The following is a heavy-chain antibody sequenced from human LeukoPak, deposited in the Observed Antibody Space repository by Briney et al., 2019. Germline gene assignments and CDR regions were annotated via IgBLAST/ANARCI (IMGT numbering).Heavy chain of an antibody. CDR2: IRYDGSNK. J-gene: IGHJ4*02. CDR3: ARDLFIVATIRDFDY. V-gene: IGHV3-30*02. Sequence: PGGSLRLSRTASGFTFSSYEMNWVRQAPGKGLEWVAFIRYDGSNKYYADSVKGRFTISRDNSKNTLYLQMNSLRAEDTAVYYCARDLFIVATIRDFDYWGQGTLVTVSS. D-gene: IGHD5-12*01. CDR1: GFTFSSYE.